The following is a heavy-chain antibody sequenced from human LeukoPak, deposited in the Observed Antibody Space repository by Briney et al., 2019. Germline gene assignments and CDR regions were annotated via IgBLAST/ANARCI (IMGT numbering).Heavy chain of an antibody. CDR2: IYYSGST. V-gene: IGHV4-39*07. CDR3: ARVTYCSSTSCYPDYFDY. Sequence: SETLSLTCTVSGGSISSSSYYWGWICQPPGKGLEWIGSIYYSGSTYYNPSLKSRVTISVDTSKNQFSLKLSSVTAADTAVYYCARVTYCSSTSCYPDYFDYWGQGTLVTVSS. J-gene: IGHJ4*02. CDR1: GGSISSSSYY. D-gene: IGHD2-2*01.